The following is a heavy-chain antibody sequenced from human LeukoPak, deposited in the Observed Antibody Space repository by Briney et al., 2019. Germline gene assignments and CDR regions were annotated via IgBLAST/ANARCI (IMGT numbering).Heavy chain of an antibody. CDR1: GFTFSSYG. CDR2: ISDDGSNE. J-gene: IGHJ4*02. Sequence: GGSLRLSCAASGFTFSSYGMHWVRQAPGKGLEWVAIISDDGSNEYYADSVKGRFTISRDNSKNTLYLQMNSLRAEDTAVYYCATPKGGSGSHRAPLEYWGQGTLVTVST. V-gene: IGHV3-30*19. CDR3: ATPKGGSGSHRAPLEY. D-gene: IGHD3-10*01.